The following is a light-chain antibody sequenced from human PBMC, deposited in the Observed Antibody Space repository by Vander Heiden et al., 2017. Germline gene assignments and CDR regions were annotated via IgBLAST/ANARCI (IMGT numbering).Light chain of an antibody. J-gene: IGKJ3*01. CDR3: LQTSQFPFT. V-gene: IGKV2-24*01. Sequence: DIVMTQTPLSLAVTLGQPASISCRSSQSLVHSYGNAYLSWHHQRPGQPPRLLIYKISNLFSGVPDRFSGSGAGTDFTLKISRVEAEDVGVYYCLQTSQFPFTFGPGTKVDLK. CDR1: QSLVHSYGNAY. CDR2: KIS.